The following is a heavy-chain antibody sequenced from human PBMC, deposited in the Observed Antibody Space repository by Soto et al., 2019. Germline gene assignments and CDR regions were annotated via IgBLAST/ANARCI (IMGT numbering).Heavy chain of an antibody. CDR3: ATAFPPTRPAFWSGYYTGPDY. CDR1: GYTLTELS. Sequence: ASVKVSCKVSGYTLTELSMHWVRQAPGKGLEWMGGFDPEDGETIYAQKFQGRVTMTEDTSTDTAYMELSSLRSEDTAVYYCATAFPPTRPAFWSGYYTGPDYWGQGTLVTVSS. J-gene: IGHJ4*02. V-gene: IGHV1-24*01. D-gene: IGHD3-3*01. CDR2: FDPEDGET.